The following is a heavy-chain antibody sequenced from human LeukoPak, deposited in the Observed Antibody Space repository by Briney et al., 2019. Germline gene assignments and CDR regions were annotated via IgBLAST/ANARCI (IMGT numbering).Heavy chain of an antibody. J-gene: IGHJ1*01. V-gene: IGHV4-31*03. CDR1: GGSINSCDYY. CDR2: TFDSGRT. Sequence: SETLSLTCTVSGGSINSCDYYWNWIRQHPGKGLKWIGYTFDSGRTSYNPSLKSRVTISVDTSKNQFSLKLSSVTAADTARYFCARAGWKYYDTSGFFQPKYFQVWGQGTLVIVSS. D-gene: IGHD3-22*01. CDR3: ARAGWKYYDTSGFFQPKYFQV.